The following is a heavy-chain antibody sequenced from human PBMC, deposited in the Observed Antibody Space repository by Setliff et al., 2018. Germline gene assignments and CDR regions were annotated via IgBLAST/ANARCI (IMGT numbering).Heavy chain of an antibody. J-gene: IGHJ6*03. CDR1: GGSINRDY. V-gene: IGHV4-59*01. CDR3: ARGPPGYYYYMNV. CDR2: IYSSGSS. Sequence: TLSLTCSVSGGSINRDYWSWIRQPPGKGLEWIGYIYSSGSSNYNPSLKSRVTISVDTSKNQFSLRLTSVTEADTAVYYCARGPPGYYYYMNVWGQGTTVTVSS.